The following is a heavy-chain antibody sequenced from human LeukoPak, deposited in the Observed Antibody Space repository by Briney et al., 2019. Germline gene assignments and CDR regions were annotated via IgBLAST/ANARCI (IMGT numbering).Heavy chain of an antibody. Sequence: SQTRSLTCAISGDSVSSNSVAWNWIRQSPSRGLAWLGRTYYRSKRYNDYAVSVKSRITISPDTSKNQFSLQLNSVTPDDTAVYYCARVSSRVFDYWGQGTLVTVSS. V-gene: IGHV6-1*01. CDR2: TYYRSKRYN. J-gene: IGHJ4*02. CDR3: ARVSSRVFDY. D-gene: IGHD6-6*01. CDR1: GDSVSSNSVA.